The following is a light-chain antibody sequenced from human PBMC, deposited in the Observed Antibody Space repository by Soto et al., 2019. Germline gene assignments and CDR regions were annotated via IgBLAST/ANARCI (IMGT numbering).Light chain of an antibody. Sequence: EIVLTHSPATLSLCEWQRATLYFRASQSVSSYLAWYRQKPGQAPRLLFHGASTRATGIPARLSGSGSGTEFTLTISSLQSEDVAVYYCQQYNNWPGTFGQGTKVDIK. CDR2: GAS. CDR3: QQYNNWPGT. V-gene: IGKV3-15*01. J-gene: IGKJ1*01. CDR1: QSVSSY.